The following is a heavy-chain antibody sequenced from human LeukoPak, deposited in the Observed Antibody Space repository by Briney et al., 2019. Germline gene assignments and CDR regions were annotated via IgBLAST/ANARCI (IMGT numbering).Heavy chain of an antibody. J-gene: IGHJ3*02. CDR3: ARGLIWRWLQLGAFDI. D-gene: IGHD5-24*01. CDR2: IYYSGST. Sequence: PSETLSLTCTVSGGSISSSSYYWGWIRQPPGKGLEWIGSIYYSGSTYYNPSLKSRVTISVDTSKNQFSLKLSSVTAADTAVYYCARGLIWRWLQLGAFDIWGQGTMVTVSS. V-gene: IGHV4-39*07. CDR1: GGSISSSSYY.